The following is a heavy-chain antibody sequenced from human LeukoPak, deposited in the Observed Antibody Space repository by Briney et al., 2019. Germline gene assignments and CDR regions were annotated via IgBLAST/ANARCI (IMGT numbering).Heavy chain of an antibody. J-gene: IGHJ4*02. D-gene: IGHD2-15*01. CDR2: INSDGSST. CDR3: ARVFGYCSGGSCYGNFDY. V-gene: IGHV3-74*01. CDR1: GFTFSSYA. Sequence: PGGSLRLSCAASGFTFSSYAMHWVRQAPGKGLVWVSRINSDGSSTSYADSVKGRFTISRDNAKNTLYLQMNSLRAEDTAVYYCARVFGYCSGGSCYGNFDYWGQGTLVTVSS.